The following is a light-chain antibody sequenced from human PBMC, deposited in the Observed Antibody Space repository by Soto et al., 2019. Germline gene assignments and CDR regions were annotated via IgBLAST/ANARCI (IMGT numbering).Light chain of an antibody. CDR3: QRYGSSPPFT. CDR1: QRVSSSY. V-gene: IGKV3-20*01. J-gene: IGKJ2*01. CDR2: GAS. Sequence: EIVLMQSPGTLPLSPGERATLSCRASQRVSSSYLAWYQQKPGQAPRLLIYGASTRATGIPDRFSGSGSGTDFTLTISRLEPEDFAVYFCQRYGSSPPFTFGQGTKVDIK.